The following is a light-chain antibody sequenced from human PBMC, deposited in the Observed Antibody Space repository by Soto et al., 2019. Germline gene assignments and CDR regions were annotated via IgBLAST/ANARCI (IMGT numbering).Light chain of an antibody. CDR3: QQSYSTLWT. CDR1: ESIGTW. Sequence: DIQMTQSPSTLSASVGDRVTITCRASESIGTWLAWYQQKPGKAPNLLIYDASSLQSGVPSRFSGRGSGTDFTLTISSLQPEDFATYYCQQSYSTLWTFGQGTKVDIK. CDR2: DAS. J-gene: IGKJ1*01. V-gene: IGKV1-39*01.